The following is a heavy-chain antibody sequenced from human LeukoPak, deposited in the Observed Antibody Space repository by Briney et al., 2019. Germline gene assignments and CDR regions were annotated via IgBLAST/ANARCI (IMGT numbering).Heavy chain of an antibody. D-gene: IGHD3-9*01. V-gene: IGHV3-7*01. J-gene: IGHJ4*02. CDR3: ARGGDILTGSYYFDY. CDR1: GFTFSSYW. CDR2: IKQDGSEK. Sequence: GGSLRLSCAASGFTFSSYWMSWVRQAPGKGLEWVANIKQDGSEKYYVDSVKGRFTISRDNAKNSRYLQMNSLRAEDTAVYYCARGGDILTGSYYFDYWGQGTLVTVSS.